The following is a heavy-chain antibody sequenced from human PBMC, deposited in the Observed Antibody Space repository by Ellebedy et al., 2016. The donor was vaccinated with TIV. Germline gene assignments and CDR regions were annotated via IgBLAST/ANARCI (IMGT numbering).Heavy chain of an antibody. CDR3: ARDRGYDTFDY. CDR2: TKEAGSEK. V-gene: IGHV3-7*01. J-gene: IGHJ4*02. D-gene: IGHD5-12*01. Sequence: GESLKISCAASGFTFSDYWMSWVRQAPGKGLEWVANTKEAGSEKYYVDSVRGRFTISRDNAKNSLYLQMNSLRAEDTAVYYCARDRGYDTFDYWGQGILVTVSS. CDR1: GFTFSDYW.